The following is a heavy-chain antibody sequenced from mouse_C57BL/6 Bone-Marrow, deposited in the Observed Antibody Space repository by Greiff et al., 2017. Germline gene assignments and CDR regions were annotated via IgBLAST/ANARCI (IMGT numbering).Heavy chain of an antibody. D-gene: IGHD1-1*01. CDR1: GYTFTGYE. CDR3: TDPVRYYYGSLD. CDR2: IDPETGGT. Sequence: VQVVESGAELVKPGASVTLSCTASGYTFTGYEMHWVKQTPGHGLEWIGAIDPETGGTAYNQKFKGKAILTADKSSSTAYMELRSLTSEDSAVYYCTDPVRYYYGSLDWGQGTLVTVAA. V-gene: IGHV1-15*01. J-gene: IGHJ3*01.